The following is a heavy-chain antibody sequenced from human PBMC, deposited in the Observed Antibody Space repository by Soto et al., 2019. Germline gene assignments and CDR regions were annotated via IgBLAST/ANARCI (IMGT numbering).Heavy chain of an antibody. V-gene: IGHV3-23*01. CDR1: GFTFSSYA. D-gene: IGHD2-2*01. CDR3: AKPWDIVVVPAAGY. J-gene: IGHJ4*02. Sequence: EVQLLESGGGLVQPGGSLRLSCAASGFTFSSYAMSWVRQAPGKGLEWVSAISGSGGSTYYADSVKGRFTISRDNSKNALYLQMNSLRAEDTAVYYCAKPWDIVVVPAAGYWGQGTLVTVSS. CDR2: ISGSGGST.